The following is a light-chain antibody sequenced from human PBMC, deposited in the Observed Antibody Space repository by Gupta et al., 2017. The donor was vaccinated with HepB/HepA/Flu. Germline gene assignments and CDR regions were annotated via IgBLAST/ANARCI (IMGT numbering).Light chain of an antibody. J-gene: IGKJ4*01. CDR1: QDISYF. CDR2: SIS. CDR3: QQYSTYPFT. Sequence: AFRLTQSPSSISASTGDTVTITCRASQDISYFLAWYQQKPGKSPNLLIYSISTLQNGVPSRFSGGGSGTDFTLTITSLQSEDFATYYCQQYSTYPFTFGGGTKVEIK. V-gene: IGKV1-8*01.